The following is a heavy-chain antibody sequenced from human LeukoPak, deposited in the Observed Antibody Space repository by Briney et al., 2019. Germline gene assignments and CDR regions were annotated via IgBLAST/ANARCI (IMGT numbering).Heavy chain of an antibody. V-gene: IGHV5-51*01. J-gene: IGHJ3*01. CDR1: GYSFTSYW. Sequence: GESLKISCKGSGYSFTSYWIGWVRQRPGKGLEWMGIIFPGDSDTRYSPSFQGQVTISADKSINTAYLQWSSLKVSDTATYYCASRQITIIGVVRHGFDVWGQGTMVTVSS. D-gene: IGHD3-3*01. CDR3: ASRQITIIGVVRHGFDV. CDR2: IFPGDSDT.